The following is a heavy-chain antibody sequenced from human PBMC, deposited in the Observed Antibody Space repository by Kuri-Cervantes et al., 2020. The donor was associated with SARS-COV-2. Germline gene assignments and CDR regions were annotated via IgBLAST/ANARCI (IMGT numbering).Heavy chain of an antibody. D-gene: IGHD4-23*01. CDR1: GFTFSSYS. Sequence: GGSLRLSCAASGFTFSSYSMNWVRQAPGKGLVWVSRINSDGSSTSYADSVKGRFTISRDNAKNTLYLQMNSLRAEDTAVYYCARPSRWSSFDYWGQGTLVTVSS. V-gene: IGHV3-74*01. CDR3: ARPSRWSSFDY. J-gene: IGHJ4*02. CDR2: INSDGSST.